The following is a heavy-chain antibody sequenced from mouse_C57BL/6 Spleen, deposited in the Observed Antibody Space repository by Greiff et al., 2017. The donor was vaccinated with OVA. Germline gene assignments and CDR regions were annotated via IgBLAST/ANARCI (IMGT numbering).Heavy chain of an antibody. Sequence: QVTLIVSGPGILQPSQTLSLTCSFSGFSLSTFGMGVGWIRQPAGQGLEWLVHIWWDDDKYYNPALKSRLTISKDTSKNQVFLRSANVDTADTATCYCARIENYGFDYWGQGTTLTVSS. CDR1: GFSLSTFGMG. J-gene: IGHJ2*01. D-gene: IGHD2-4*01. CDR2: IWWDDDK. CDR3: ARIENYGFDY. V-gene: IGHV8-8*01.